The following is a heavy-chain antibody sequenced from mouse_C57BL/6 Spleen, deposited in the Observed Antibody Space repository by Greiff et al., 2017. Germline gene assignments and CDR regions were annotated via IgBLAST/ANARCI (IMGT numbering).Heavy chain of an antibody. CDR3: ARDDYDFYAMDY. Sequence: EVKLMESGPGLVKPSQSLSLTCSVTGYSITSGYYWNWIRQFPGNKLEWMGYISYDGSNNYNPTLKNRISITRDTSKNQFFLKLNSVTTEDTATYYGARDDYDFYAMDYWGQGTSVTVSS. J-gene: IGHJ4*01. D-gene: IGHD2-4*01. CDR2: ISYDGSN. V-gene: IGHV3-6*01. CDR1: GYSITSGYY.